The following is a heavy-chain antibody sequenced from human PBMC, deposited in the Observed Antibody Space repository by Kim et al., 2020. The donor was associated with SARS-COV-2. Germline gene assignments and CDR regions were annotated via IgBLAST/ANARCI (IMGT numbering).Heavy chain of an antibody. J-gene: IGHJ4*02. D-gene: IGHD2-2*01. CDR3: AKGYGSSCPGPFDY. V-gene: IGHV3-23*01. CDR2: ISGSGATT. CDR1: GFTFSTYA. Sequence: GGSLRLSCAASGFTFSTYAMSWVRQAPGKGLEWVADISGSGATTYVADSVKGRFTISRDNSKNTLDVQMDSQRAEDTALYYCAKGYGSSCPGPFDYWGQGTLFTVSS.